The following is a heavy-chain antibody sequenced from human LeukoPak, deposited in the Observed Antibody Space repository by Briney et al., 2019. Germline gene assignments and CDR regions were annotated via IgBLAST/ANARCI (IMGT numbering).Heavy chain of an antibody. J-gene: IGHJ4*02. CDR2: ISGSSRYI. V-gene: IGHV3-21*01. CDR3: ARRVNYGDYGNDY. D-gene: IGHD4-17*01. CDR1: GFTFSTYS. Sequence: GGSLRLSCAASGFTFSTYSMSWVRQAPGKGLEWVSTISGSSRYIYFADSVRGRFTISRDNAKNSLYLQMNSLRAEDTAVYYCARRVNYGDYGNDYWGQGTLVTVSS.